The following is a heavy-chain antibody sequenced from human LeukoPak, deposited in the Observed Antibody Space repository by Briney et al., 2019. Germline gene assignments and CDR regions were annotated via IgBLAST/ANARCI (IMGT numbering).Heavy chain of an antibody. CDR1: GGTFSSYA. V-gene: IGHV1-69*04. CDR2: IIPILGIA. Sequence: SVKVSCKASGGTFSSYAISWVRQAPGQGLEWMGRIIPILGIANYAQKFQGRVTITADKSTSTAYMELSSLRSEDTAVYYCARVSTVTTDSWFDPWGQGTLVTVSS. CDR3: ARVSTVTTDSWFDP. D-gene: IGHD4-17*01. J-gene: IGHJ5*02.